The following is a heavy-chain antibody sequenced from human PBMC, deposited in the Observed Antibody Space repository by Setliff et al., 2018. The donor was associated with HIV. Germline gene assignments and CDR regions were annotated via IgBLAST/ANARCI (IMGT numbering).Heavy chain of an antibody. J-gene: IGHJ4*02. CDR3: AKTNIPMPRSGTRLES. D-gene: IGHD2-2*02. Sequence: SETLSLTCTVSGGSINSYYWSWIRQSPGKGLEWIGYIYHDGSTNYNPSLKSRLTMSMDMSKNLFSLRLRSVTAADTSTYYCAKTNIPMPRSGTRLESWGPGRLVTVSS. CDR1: GGSINSYY. CDR2: IYHDGST. V-gene: IGHV4-59*01.